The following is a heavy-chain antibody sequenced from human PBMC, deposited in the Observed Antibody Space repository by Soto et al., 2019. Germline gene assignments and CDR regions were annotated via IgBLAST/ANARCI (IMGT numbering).Heavy chain of an antibody. CDR1: GGSISSGDYY. J-gene: IGHJ4*02. D-gene: IGHD2-21*01. V-gene: IGHV4-30-4*01. CDR3: SIYRRKSISFHF. CDR2: IYYSGST. Sequence: PSETLSLTCTVSGGSISSGDYYWSWIRQPPGKGLEWIGYIYYSGSTYYNPSLKSRVTISVDTSKNQFSLKLSSVTAADTAVYYFSIYRRKSISFHFCGRGSLV.